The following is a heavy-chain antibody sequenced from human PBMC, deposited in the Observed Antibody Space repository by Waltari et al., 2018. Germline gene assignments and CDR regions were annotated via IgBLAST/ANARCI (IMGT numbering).Heavy chain of an antibody. Sequence: EVQLVESGGALVQPGGSLRLSCAASGFTFSGYWMSWVRQAPGKGLEVGGNIKGCGSEKDYVESVKGRFTISRDNAKKPLYLQINSLRAEEKAIYYCWNMVRGRSFDYWGQGTLGTVST. CDR3: WNMVRGRSFDY. D-gene: IGHD3-10*01. CDR2: IKGCGSEK. CDR1: GFTFSGYW. J-gene: IGHJ4*02. V-gene: IGHV3-7*01.